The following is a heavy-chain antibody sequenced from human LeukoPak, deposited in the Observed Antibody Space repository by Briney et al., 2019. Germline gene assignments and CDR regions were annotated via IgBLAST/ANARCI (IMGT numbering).Heavy chain of an antibody. Sequence: PGGSLRLSCAASGFTFSIYSMSWVRLAPGKGLECVASITSSSSFIHYADSVKGRSTISRDNAQNSLYLQMNSLRAEDTAVYECARLDREDYSNRPIPYSNYYMHVWGKGPPVIVSS. CDR1: GFTFSIYS. D-gene: IGHD6-13*01. V-gene: IGHV3-21*01. CDR3: ARLDREDYSNRPIPYSNYYMHV. CDR2: ITSSSSFI. J-gene: IGHJ6*03.